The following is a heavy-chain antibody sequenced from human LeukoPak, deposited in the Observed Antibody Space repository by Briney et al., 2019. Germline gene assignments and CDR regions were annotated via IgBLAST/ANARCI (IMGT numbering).Heavy chain of an antibody. CDR2: ISSRSTYI. CDR1: GFTFSSYS. D-gene: IGHD5-24*01. V-gene: IGHV3-21*01. Sequence: PGGSLRLSCAASGFTFSSYSMNWVRQAPGKGLEWVSSISSRSTYIYSADSVKGRFTISRDNAKNSLYLQMNRLRAEDTAVYYCARVGEDVEMATIYSDYWGQGTLVTVSS. J-gene: IGHJ4*02. CDR3: ARVGEDVEMATIYSDY.